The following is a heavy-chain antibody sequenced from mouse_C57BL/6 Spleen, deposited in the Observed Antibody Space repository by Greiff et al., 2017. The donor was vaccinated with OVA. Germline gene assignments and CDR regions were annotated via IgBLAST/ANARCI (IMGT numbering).Heavy chain of an antibody. J-gene: IGHJ3*01. V-gene: IGHV1-75*01. CDR1: GYTFTDYY. CDR3: ARSDYDAY. D-gene: IGHD2-4*01. Sequence: VPLQQSGPELVKPGASVKISCKASGYTFTDYYINWVQQRPGQGLEWIGWIFPGSGSTYYNEKCKGKATLTVDKSSSTAYMVLSSLTSEDSAVYFCARSDYDAYWGQGTLVTVSA. CDR2: IFPGSGST.